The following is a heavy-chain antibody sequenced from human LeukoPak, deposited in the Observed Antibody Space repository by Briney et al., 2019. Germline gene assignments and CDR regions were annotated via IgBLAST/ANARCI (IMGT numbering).Heavy chain of an antibody. Sequence: SETLSLTCAVYGGSFSGYYWSWIRQPPGKGLEWIGGINHSGSTNYNPSLKSRVTISVDTSKNQFSLKLSSVTAADTAVYYCARDPDFWSGYYNFDYWGQGTLVTVSS. CDR1: GGSFSGYY. CDR2: INHSGST. CDR3: ARDPDFWSGYYNFDY. D-gene: IGHD3-3*01. J-gene: IGHJ4*02. V-gene: IGHV4-34*01.